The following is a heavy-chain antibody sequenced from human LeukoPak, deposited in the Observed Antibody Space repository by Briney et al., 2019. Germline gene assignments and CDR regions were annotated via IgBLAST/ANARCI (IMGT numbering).Heavy chain of an antibody. CDR1: GYTFTGYY. J-gene: IGHJ5*02. V-gene: IGHV1-8*02. D-gene: IGHD1-7*01. Sequence: EASVKVSCKASGYTFTGYYMHWVRQATGQGLEWMGWMNPNSGNTGYAQKFQGRVTMTRNTSISTAYMELSSLRSEDTAVYYCARVRISRSRYNWNYVWFDPWGQGTLVTVSS. CDR3: ARVRISRSRYNWNYVWFDP. CDR2: MNPNSGNT.